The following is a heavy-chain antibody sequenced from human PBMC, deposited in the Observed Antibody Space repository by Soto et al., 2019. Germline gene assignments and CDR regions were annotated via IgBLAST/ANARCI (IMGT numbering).Heavy chain of an antibody. CDR2: IYWDDDK. CDR1: GFSLTTSGVG. CDR3: AHRVLRTVFGMVTTTAIYFDF. D-gene: IGHD3-3*01. Sequence: QITLNESGPTQVKPRQTLTLTCTFSGFSLTTSGVGVGWIRQSPGKAPEWLALIYWDDDKRYSPSLKSRLTITEDTSKKQVVLRMADLDPADTATYYCAHRVLRTVFGMVTTTAIYFDFWGQGTPVAVSS. V-gene: IGHV2-5*02. J-gene: IGHJ4*02.